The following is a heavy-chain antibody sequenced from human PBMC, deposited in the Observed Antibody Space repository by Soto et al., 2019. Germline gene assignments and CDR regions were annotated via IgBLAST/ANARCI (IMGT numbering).Heavy chain of an antibody. Sequence: GGSLRLSCAASGFTFSSYAMSWVRQAPGKGLEWVSAISGSGGSTYYADSVKGRFTISRDNSKNTLYLQMNSLRAEDTAVYYCAKDLITMVRGVGPYYFDYWGQGTLVTVSS. J-gene: IGHJ4*02. CDR1: GFTFSSYA. CDR2: ISGSGGST. CDR3: AKDLITMVRGVGPYYFDY. V-gene: IGHV3-23*01. D-gene: IGHD3-10*01.